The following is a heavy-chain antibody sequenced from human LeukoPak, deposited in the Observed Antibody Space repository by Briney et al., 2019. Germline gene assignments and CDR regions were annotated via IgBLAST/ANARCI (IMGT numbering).Heavy chain of an antibody. J-gene: IGHJ6*02. CDR2: FDPEDGET. V-gene: IGHV1-24*01. CDR3: ATAVVGLQRPYYYYYGIDV. CDR1: GYTLTELS. Sequence: ASVKASCKVSGYTLTELSMHWVRQAPGKGLEWMGGFDPEDGETIYAQKFQGRVTMTEDTSTDTAYMELSSLRSEDTAVYYCATAVVGLQRPYYYYYGIDVWGQGTTVTVSS. D-gene: IGHD4-11*01.